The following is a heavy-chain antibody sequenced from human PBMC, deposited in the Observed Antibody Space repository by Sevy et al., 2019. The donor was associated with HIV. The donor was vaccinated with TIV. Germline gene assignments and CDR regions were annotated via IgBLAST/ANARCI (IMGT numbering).Heavy chain of an antibody. D-gene: IGHD3-22*01. V-gene: IGHV1-8*01. CDR1: GYTFTSYD. J-gene: IGHJ6*02. CDR3: ARYYYDSSGYYDYNGMDV. Sequence: ASVKVSCKASGYTFTSYDINWVRQATGQGLEWMGWMNSNSGNTGYAQKFQGRVTMTRNTSISIAYMELSSLRSEDTAVYYCARYYYDSSGYYDYNGMDVWGQGTTVTVSS. CDR2: MNSNSGNT.